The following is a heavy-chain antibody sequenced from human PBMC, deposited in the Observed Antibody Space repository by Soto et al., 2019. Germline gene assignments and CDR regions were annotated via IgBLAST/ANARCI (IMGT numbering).Heavy chain of an antibody. CDR3: AKPFSTTNYFDG. CDR2: ISGSGGNT. J-gene: IGHJ4*02. D-gene: IGHD3-3*02. CDR1: GFTFSNYA. Sequence: PGGSLRLSCAASGFTFSNYAMSWVRQAPGKGLEWVSAISGSGGNTYYTDSVKGRFTISRDNSKNTLYLQMNSLRVEDTPLYYCAKPFSTTNYFDGGGQGPLFPVS. V-gene: IGHV3-23*01.